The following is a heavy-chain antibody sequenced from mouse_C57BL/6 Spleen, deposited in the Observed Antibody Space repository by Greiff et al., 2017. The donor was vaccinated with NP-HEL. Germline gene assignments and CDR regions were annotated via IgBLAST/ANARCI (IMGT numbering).Heavy chain of an antibody. CDR2: IDPSDSYT. D-gene: IGHD1-1*01. J-gene: IGHJ2*01. Sequence: QVQLQQPGAELVMPGASVKLSCKASGYTFTSYWMHWVKQRPGQGLEWIGEIDPSDSYTNYNQKFKGKSTLTVDKSSSTAYMQLSSLTSEDSAVYYCASGSSLDYWGQGTTRTVSS. CDR1: GYTFTSYW. V-gene: IGHV1-69*01. CDR3: ASGSSLDY.